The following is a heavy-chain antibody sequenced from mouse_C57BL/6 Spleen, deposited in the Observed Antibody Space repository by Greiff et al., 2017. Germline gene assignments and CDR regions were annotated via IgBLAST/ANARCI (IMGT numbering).Heavy chain of an antibody. CDR3: ARFLDGKLDY. CDR2: IYPGDGDT. D-gene: IGHD2-3*01. CDR1: GYAFSSYW. Sequence: VKLVESGAELVKPGASVKISCKASGYAFSSYWMNWVKQRPGKGLEWIGQIYPGDGDTNYNGKFKGKATLTADKSSSTAYMQLSSLTSEDSAVYFCARFLDGKLDYWGQGTTLTVSS. V-gene: IGHV1-80*01. J-gene: IGHJ2*01.